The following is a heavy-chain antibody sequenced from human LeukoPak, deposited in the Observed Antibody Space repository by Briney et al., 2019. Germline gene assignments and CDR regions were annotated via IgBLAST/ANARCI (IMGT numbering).Heavy chain of an antibody. CDR3: ARGPTKEYNWNQYMDV. Sequence: SETLSLTCSVSGGFISGASNFWSWIRQPAGKNLEWIGRIYTSGNTNYNPSLKSRVTMSVDTSKNQFSLKLSSVTTADTAVYYCARGPTKEYNWNQYMDVWGKGTTVTVSS. V-gene: IGHV4-4*07. CDR1: GGFISGASNF. D-gene: IGHD1-20*01. J-gene: IGHJ6*03. CDR2: IYTSGNT.